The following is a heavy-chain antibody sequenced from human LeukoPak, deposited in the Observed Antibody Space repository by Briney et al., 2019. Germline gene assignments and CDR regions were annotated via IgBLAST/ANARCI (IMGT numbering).Heavy chain of an antibody. V-gene: IGHV4-30-4*01. CDR2: IYYSGST. Sequence: KTSETLSLTCTVSGGSISSGDYYWSWIRQPPGKGLEWIGYIYYSGSTYYNPSLKSRVTISVDTSKNQFSLKLSSVTAADTAVYYCARGFGAGNYYYGWFDPWGQGTLVSVSS. D-gene: IGHD3-10*01. CDR1: GGSISSGDYY. J-gene: IGHJ5*02. CDR3: ARGFGAGNYYYGWFDP.